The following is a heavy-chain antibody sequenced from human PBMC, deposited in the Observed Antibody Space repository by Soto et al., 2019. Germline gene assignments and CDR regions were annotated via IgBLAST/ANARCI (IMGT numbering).Heavy chain of an antibody. CDR1: GFTFSSYW. J-gene: IGHJ3*02. V-gene: IGHV3-7*01. CDR3: AALPTYYDFWSSQGNDAFDI. CDR2: IKQDGSEK. D-gene: IGHD3-3*01. Sequence: GGSLRLSCAASGFTFSSYWMSWVRQAPGKGLEWVANIKQDGSEKYYVDSVKGRFTISRDNAKNSLYLQMNSLRAEDTAVYYFAALPTYYDFWSSQGNDAFDIWGQGTMVTASS.